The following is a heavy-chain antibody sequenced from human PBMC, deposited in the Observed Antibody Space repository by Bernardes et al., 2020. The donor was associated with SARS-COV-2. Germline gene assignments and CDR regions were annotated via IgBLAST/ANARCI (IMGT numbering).Heavy chain of an antibody. CDR3: AIDVAGEHST. V-gene: IGHV3-74*01. D-gene: IGHD3-16*01. CDR2: IDNYGSTI. Sequence: GSLRLSCAASGYTFSSFWMHWVRQAPGKGLVWVSRIDNYGSTINYADSVKGRFTISRDNSRNTLYLQMNNLRAEDTAVYYCAIDVAGEHSTWGQGTLVTVSS. CDR1: GYTFSSFW. J-gene: IGHJ5*02.